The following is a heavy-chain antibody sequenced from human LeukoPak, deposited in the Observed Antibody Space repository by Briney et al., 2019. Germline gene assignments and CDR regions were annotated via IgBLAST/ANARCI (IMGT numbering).Heavy chain of an antibody. D-gene: IGHD3-10*01. V-gene: IGHV3-48*03. CDR3: ASPLISITMVRGQVRVFDY. CDR2: ISSSGSTI. CDR1: GFTFSSYE. J-gene: IGHJ4*02. Sequence: AGGSLRLSCAASGFTFSSYEMNWVRQAPGKGLEWVSYISSSGSTIYYADSVKGRFTISRDNAKNSLYLQMNSLRAEDTAVYYCASPLISITMVRGQVRVFDYWGQGTLVTISS.